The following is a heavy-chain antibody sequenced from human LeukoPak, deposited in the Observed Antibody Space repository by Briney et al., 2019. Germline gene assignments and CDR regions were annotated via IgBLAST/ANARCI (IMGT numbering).Heavy chain of an antibody. Sequence: ASVKVSCKASGYTFTSYGISWVRQAPGQGLEWMGWISAYNGNTNYAQKLQGRVTMTTDTSTSTAYMELRSLRSDDPAVYDCGRDEVGGGGVRVDIWGQGTMVTVSS. J-gene: IGHJ3*02. CDR2: ISAYNGNT. V-gene: IGHV1-18*01. CDR3: GRDEVGGGGVRVDI. CDR1: GYTFTSYG. D-gene: IGHD3-16*01.